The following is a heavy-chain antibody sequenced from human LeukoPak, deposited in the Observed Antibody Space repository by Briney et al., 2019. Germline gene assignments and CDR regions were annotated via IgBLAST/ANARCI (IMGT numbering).Heavy chain of an antibody. J-gene: IGHJ2*01. CDR2: IYYSGST. D-gene: IGHD6-13*01. V-gene: IGHV4-39*07. CDR1: GGSISSSSYY. Sequence: SETLSLTCTVSGGSISSSSYYWGWIRQPPEKGLEWIGSIYYSGSTYYNPSLKSRVTISVDTSKNQFSLKLSSVTAADTAVYYCASFPGTEQYFDLWGRGTLVTVSS. CDR3: ASFPGTEQYFDL.